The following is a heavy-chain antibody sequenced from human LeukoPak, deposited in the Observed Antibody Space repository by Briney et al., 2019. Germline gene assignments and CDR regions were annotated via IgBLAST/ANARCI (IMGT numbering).Heavy chain of an antibody. D-gene: IGHD3-3*01. CDR1: GGSFSGYY. CDR2: INHSGST. V-gene: IGHV4-34*01. J-gene: IGHJ4*02. Sequence: SETLSLTCAVYGGSFSGYYWSWIRQPPGKGLEWIGEINHSGSTNYNPSLKSRVTISVDTSKNQFSLKLSSVTAADTAVYYCARTGFWSGYFFDYWGQGTLVTVSS. CDR3: ARTGFWSGYFFDY.